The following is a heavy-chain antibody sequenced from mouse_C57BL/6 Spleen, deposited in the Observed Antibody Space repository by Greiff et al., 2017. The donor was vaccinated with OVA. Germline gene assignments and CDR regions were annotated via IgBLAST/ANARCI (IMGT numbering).Heavy chain of an antibody. J-gene: IGHJ1*03. CDR3: ARAELPWYFDV. CDR2: INPSTGGT. D-gene: IGHD5-5*01. CDR1: GYSFTGYY. Sequence: EVKLQESGPELVKPGASVKISCKASGYSFTGYYMNWVKQSPEKSLEWIGEINPSTGGTTYNQKFKAKATLTVDKSSSTAYMQLKSLTSEDSAVYYCARAELPWYFDVWGTGTTVTVSS. V-gene: IGHV1-42*01.